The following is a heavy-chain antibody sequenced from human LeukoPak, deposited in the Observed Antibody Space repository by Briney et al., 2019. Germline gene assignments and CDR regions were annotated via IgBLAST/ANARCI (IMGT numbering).Heavy chain of an antibody. Sequence: GGSLRLSCEASGFTFTSYDMYSVRQPSGKGLEWVSSIGAAGDTYYPDSVKGQFTISRENGRNSLYLQMNSLRVGDTAVYFCVRGIIGTPYDYIWGRYRRYYFDYWGQGIQVTVSS. CDR3: VRGIIGTPYDYIWGRYRRYYFDY. V-gene: IGHV3-13*01. CDR2: IGAAGDT. J-gene: IGHJ4*02. CDR1: GFTFTSYD. D-gene: IGHD3-16*02.